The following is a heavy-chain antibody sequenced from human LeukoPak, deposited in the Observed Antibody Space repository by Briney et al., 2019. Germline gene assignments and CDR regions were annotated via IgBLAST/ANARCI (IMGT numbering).Heavy chain of an antibody. D-gene: IGHD3/OR15-3a*01. V-gene: IGHV1-2*02. CDR1: GYTFTGYY. CDR2: INPNSGGT. Sequence: GASVKVSCTASGYTFTGYYMHWVRQAPGQGLEWVGWINPNSGGTNYAQKFQGRVTMTRDTSISTAYMELSRLRSDDTAVYYCARGDWLLFGGFDYWGQGTLVTVPS. J-gene: IGHJ4*02. CDR3: ARGDWLLFGGFDY.